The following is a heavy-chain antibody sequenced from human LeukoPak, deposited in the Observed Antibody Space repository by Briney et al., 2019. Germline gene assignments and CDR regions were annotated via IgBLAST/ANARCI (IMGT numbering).Heavy chain of an antibody. CDR1: RYTFTGYY. CDR2: INPNSGGT. Sequence: ASVKVSCKASRYTFTGYYMHWVRQAPGQGLEWMGWINPNSGGTNYAQKFQGRVTMTRDTSISTAYMELSRLRSDDTAVYYCARDRRWGRLPQFDYWGQGTLVTVSS. CDR3: ARDRRWGRLPQFDY. D-gene: IGHD5-24*01. J-gene: IGHJ4*02. V-gene: IGHV1-2*02.